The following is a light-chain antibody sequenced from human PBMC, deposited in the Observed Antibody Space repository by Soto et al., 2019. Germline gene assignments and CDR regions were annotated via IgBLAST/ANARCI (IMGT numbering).Light chain of an antibody. J-gene: IGLJ2*01. V-gene: IGLV2-14*03. CDR1: SSDVGDYNF. Sequence: QSALTQPASVSGSPGQSITISCTDTSSDVGDYNFVSWYQQHPGSAPKLMIYEVSYRPSGVSNRLSGSKSGNTASLTISGLQAEDEADYYCSSYITNNTVLFGGGTKLTVL. CDR2: EVS. CDR3: SSYITNNTVL.